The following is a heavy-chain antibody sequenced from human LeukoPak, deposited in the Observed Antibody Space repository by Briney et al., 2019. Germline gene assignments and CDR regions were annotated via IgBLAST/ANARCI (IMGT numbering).Heavy chain of an antibody. D-gene: IGHD6-13*01. CDR3: ARDLALAAAGSCGY. CDR2: ISSSGSTK. V-gene: IGHV3-48*01. Sequence: GGSLRLSCGASGITFSSYSMNWVRQAPGKGLEWVSYISSSGSTKYYADSVKGRFTISRDNARNSLYLQMNSLRAEDTAVYYCARDLALAAAGSCGYWGQGTLVTVSS. J-gene: IGHJ4*02. CDR1: GITFSSYS.